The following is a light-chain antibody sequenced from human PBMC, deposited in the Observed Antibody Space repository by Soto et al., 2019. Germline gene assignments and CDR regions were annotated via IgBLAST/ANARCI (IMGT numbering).Light chain of an antibody. V-gene: IGKV3-11*01. Sequence: EIVLTQSPATLSLSPGERATLSCRASPSVTNYLAWYQQKPGQPPRLLIYGAFNRAAGIPARFSGSASRTDFTLTISSLEPEDSAVYYCQQRNIWPPVTFGEGTRLAIK. CDR3: QQRNIWPPVT. CDR1: PSVTNY. CDR2: GAF. J-gene: IGKJ5*01.